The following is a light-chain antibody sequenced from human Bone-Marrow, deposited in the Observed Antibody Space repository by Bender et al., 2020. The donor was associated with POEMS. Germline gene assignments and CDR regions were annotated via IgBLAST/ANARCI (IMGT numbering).Light chain of an antibody. CDR1: SSNFGNNA. CDR3: SSWDDSLNGWV. V-gene: IGLV1-44*01. Sequence: QSVLTQPPSASGTPGQSVTISCSGTSSNFGNNAANWYQHVPGTAPKLLIYSNNQRPSGVPGRFSASTSGTSASLAISGLRSDNEADYYCSSWDDSLNGWVFGGGAKLTVL. CDR2: SNN. J-gene: IGLJ3*02.